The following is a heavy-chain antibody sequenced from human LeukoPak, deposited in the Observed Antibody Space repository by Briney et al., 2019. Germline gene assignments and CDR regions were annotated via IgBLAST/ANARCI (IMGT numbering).Heavy chain of an antibody. CDR3: ASSQVGYFDY. Sequence: SGRSLRLSCAASGFTFSSYEMNWVRQAPGKGLEWVSYISSSGSTIYYADSVKGRFTISRDNAKNSLYLQMNSLRAEDTAVYYCASSQVGYFDYWGQGTLVTVSS. D-gene: IGHD2-2*01. CDR1: GFTFSSYE. CDR2: ISSSGSTI. J-gene: IGHJ4*02. V-gene: IGHV3-48*03.